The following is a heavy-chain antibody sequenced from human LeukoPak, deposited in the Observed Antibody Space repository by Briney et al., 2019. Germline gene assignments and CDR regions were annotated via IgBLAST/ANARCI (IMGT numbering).Heavy chain of an antibody. Sequence: GRSLRLSCAASGFTFSSYAMHWVRQAPGKGLEWVAVISYDGSNKYYADSVKGRFTISRENAKNSLYLQMNSLRAGDTAVYYCARGPFDYWGQGTLVTVSS. CDR3: ARGPFDY. J-gene: IGHJ4*02. V-gene: IGHV3-30*14. CDR2: ISYDGSNK. CDR1: GFTFSSYA.